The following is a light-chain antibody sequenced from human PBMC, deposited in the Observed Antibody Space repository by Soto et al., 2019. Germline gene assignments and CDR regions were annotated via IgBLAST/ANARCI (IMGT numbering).Light chain of an antibody. CDR3: QQYGSSPLT. CDR2: DAS. CDR1: QSVSTY. Sequence: EIVLTQSPATLSLSPGERATLFCRASQSVSTYLAWYQQYPGQAPRLLIYDASNRATGIPARFSGSGSGTDLTLTISRLEPEDFAVYYCQQYGSSPLTFGGGTKVDIK. J-gene: IGKJ4*01. V-gene: IGKV3-20*01.